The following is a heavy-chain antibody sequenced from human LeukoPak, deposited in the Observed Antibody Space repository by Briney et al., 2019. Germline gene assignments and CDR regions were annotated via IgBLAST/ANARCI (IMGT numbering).Heavy chain of an antibody. CDR1: GYTFTSYG. Sequence: GASVKVSCKASGYTFTSYGISWVRQAPGQGLEWMGWISAYNGNTNYAQKLQGRVTMTTDTSTSTAYMELRSLRSDDTAVYYCAREPMVRGVIKSGYWGQGTLVTVSS. CDR3: AREPMVRGVIKSGY. D-gene: IGHD3-10*01. V-gene: IGHV1-18*01. CDR2: ISAYNGNT. J-gene: IGHJ4*02.